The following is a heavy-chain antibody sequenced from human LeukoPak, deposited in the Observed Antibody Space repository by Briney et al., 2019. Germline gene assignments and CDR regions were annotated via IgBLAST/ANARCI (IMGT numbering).Heavy chain of an antibody. V-gene: IGHV3-53*01. CDR1: GFSFSSYS. D-gene: IGHD2-15*01. CDR2: IYSGGST. CDR3: ARDHFGSGDY. J-gene: IGHJ4*02. Sequence: GTSLRLSCVASGFSFSSYSIHWVRRVPGKGLEWVAVIYSGGSTYYADSVKGRFTISRDNSKNTLYLQMNSLRAEDTAVYYCARDHFGSGDYWGQGTLVTVSS.